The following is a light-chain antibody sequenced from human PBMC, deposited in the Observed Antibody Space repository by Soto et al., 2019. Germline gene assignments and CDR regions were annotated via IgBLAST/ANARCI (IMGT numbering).Light chain of an antibody. V-gene: IGKV1-5*03. Sequence: DIQMTQSPSTLSASVGDRVTITSRASQSISSWLAWYQQKPGEAPKLLIYKASSLESGVPSRFSGSGSGTEFALTISSLQPDDFATYYCQQYNSLWTFGQGTKVEMK. CDR1: QSISSW. CDR3: QQYNSLWT. J-gene: IGKJ1*01. CDR2: KAS.